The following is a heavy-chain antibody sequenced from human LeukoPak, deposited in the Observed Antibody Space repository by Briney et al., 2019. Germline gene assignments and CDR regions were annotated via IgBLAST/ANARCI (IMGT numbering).Heavy chain of an antibody. D-gene: IGHD3-10*01. CDR3: ARAVYGSGSHSFDY. CDR1: GGSFSSYY. CDR2: MFSSGSP. J-gene: IGHJ4*02. V-gene: IGHV4-59*08. Sequence: SETLSLTCTVSGGSFSSYYWTWIRQPPGKGLEGVGYMFSSGSPSHNPSLKSRVTMSADTSKNQFSLKVNSVTAADTAVYYCARAVYGSGSHSFDYWGQGILVTVSS.